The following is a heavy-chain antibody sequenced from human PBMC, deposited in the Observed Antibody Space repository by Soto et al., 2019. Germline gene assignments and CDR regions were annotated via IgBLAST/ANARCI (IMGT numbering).Heavy chain of an antibody. CDR3: AGEDNHDAFDI. CDR1: VDSVAANTGA. CDR2: TYYRSKWYN. V-gene: IGHV6-1*01. J-gene: IGHJ3*02. Sequence: PSQTLSLTCAISVDSVAANTGAWNWIRQSPSRGLEWLGRTYYRSKWYNDYAVSVKSRITISPDTSKNQFSLQLDSVTPEDTAVYYCAGEDNHDAFDIWGQGTMATVS.